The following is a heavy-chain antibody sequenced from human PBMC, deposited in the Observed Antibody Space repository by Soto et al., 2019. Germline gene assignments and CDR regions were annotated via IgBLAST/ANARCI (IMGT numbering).Heavy chain of an antibody. CDR2: LNPNSGDT. Sequence: QVQLVQSGAEVKKPGASVKVSCKASGYTFSSYDINWVRQATGQGLEWMGWLNPNSGDTGYAQKFQGRVTLTRNTSINTAYIELSRLTSDDTAVYYWATWGGGWYLYWGQGTLVTVSS. D-gene: IGHD6-19*01. CDR3: ATWGGGWYLY. V-gene: IGHV1-8*01. J-gene: IGHJ4*02. CDR1: GYTFSSYD.